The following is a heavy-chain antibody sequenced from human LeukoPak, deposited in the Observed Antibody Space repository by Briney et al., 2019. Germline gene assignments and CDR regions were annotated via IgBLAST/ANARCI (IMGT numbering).Heavy chain of an antibody. D-gene: IGHD2-15*01. CDR1: GFTFDDYA. CDR2: ISWNSGSI. V-gene: IGHV3-9*01. J-gene: IGHJ6*03. CDR3: AKGALSTLAHYYYMDV. Sequence: PGGSLRLSCAASGFTFDDYAMHWVRQAPGKGLEWVSGISWNSGSIVYADSVKGRFTISRDNAKNSLYLQMNSLRAEDTALYYCAKGALSTLAHYYYMDVWGKGTTVTISS.